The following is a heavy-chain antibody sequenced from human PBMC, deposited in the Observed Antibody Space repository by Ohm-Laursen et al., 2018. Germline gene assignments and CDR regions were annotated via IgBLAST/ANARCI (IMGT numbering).Heavy chain of an antibody. CDR1: GFSLSTPGVA. CDR3: ARLTTVTHHDAFDI. CDR2: IYWDDDK. J-gene: IGHJ3*02. V-gene: IGHV2-5*02. Sequence: TQTLTLTCTFSGFSLSTPGVALAWIRQPPRKAPEWLGNIYWDDDKRYSPSLKSRLTITKDSSKNQVVLTMTNMDPVDTATYYCARLTTVTHHDAFDIWGQGTMVTVSS. D-gene: IGHD4-17*01.